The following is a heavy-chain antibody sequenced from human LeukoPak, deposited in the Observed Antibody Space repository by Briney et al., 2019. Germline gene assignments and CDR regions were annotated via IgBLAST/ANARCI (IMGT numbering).Heavy chain of an antibody. CDR3: AKAGAVVVVAAKFFDY. D-gene: IGHD2-15*01. J-gene: IGHJ4*02. CDR2: IKQDRSEK. CDR1: GFTFTNYW. Sequence: GGSLRLSCAASGFTFTNYWMSWVRQAPGKGLDLVANIKQDRSEKYYVDSVKGRFTISRDNAKNSLYLQMNSLRAEDTAVYYCAKAGAVVVVAAKFFDYWGQGTLVTVSS. V-gene: IGHV3-7*03.